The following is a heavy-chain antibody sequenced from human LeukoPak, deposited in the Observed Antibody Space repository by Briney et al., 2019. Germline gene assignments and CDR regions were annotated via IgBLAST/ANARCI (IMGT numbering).Heavy chain of an antibody. CDR3: ARDQYYDSSGYLGY. D-gene: IGHD3-22*01. J-gene: IGHJ4*02. CDR2: IKQDGSEK. Sequence: PGGSLRLSCAASGFTFSSYSMNWVRQAPGKGLEWVANIKQDGSEKYYVDSVKGRFTISRDNAKNSLYLQMNSLRAEDTAVYYCARDQYYDSSGYLGYWGQGTLVTVSS. CDR1: GFTFSSYS. V-gene: IGHV3-7*01.